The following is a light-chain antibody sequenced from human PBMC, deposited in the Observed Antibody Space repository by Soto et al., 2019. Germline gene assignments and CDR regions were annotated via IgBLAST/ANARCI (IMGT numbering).Light chain of an antibody. V-gene: IGKV1-5*03. CDR1: RSVDNW. CDR3: QQYSASSPWA. J-gene: IGKJ1*01. Sequence: DIQMTQSPSTLSASVGDRVIITCRASRSVDNWLAWFQQRPGKAPKVVIYRASGLERGVPSRFSGSGYGTEFTLTISSLQPDDFSTYYCQQYSASSPWAFGQGTKVEIK. CDR2: RAS.